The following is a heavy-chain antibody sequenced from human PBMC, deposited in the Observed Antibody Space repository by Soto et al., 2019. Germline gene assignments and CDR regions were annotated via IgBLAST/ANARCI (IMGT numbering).Heavy chain of an antibody. Sequence: AASVKVSCKASGYTFTSYDINWVRQATGQGLEWMGWMNPNSGNTGYAQKFQGRVTMTRNTSISTAYMELSSLRCEDTAVYYCAREGIAVVGLLYWGQGTLVTVSS. CDR1: GYTFTSYD. J-gene: IGHJ4*02. CDR2: MNPNSGNT. CDR3: AREGIAVVGLLY. V-gene: IGHV1-8*01. D-gene: IGHD6-19*01.